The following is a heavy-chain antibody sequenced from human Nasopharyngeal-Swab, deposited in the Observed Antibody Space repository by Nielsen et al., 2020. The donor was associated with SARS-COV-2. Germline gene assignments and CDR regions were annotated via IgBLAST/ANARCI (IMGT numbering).Heavy chain of an antibody. CDR3: TTDLAAAGTEVDY. Sequence: GGSLRLSCAASGFTFSNAWMSWVRQAPGKGLEWVGRIKSKTDGGTTDYAAPVKGRFTISRDDSKNTLYLQMNSLKTEDTAVYYCTTDLAAAGTEVDYWGQGTLVTVSS. CDR2: IKSKTDGGTT. V-gene: IGHV3-15*01. J-gene: IGHJ4*02. D-gene: IGHD6-13*01. CDR1: GFTFSNAW.